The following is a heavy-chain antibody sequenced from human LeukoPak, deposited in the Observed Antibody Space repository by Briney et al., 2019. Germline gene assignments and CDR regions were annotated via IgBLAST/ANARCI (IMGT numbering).Heavy chain of an antibody. CDR2: ISWNSGSI. V-gene: IGHV3-9*01. D-gene: IGHD3-10*01. CDR3: ARDIVRGDIMVPFDY. Sequence: PGGSLRLSCAASGFTFDDYAMHWVRQAPGKGLEWVSGISWNSGSIGYADSVKGRFTISRDNAKNSLYLQMNSLRAEDTALYYCARDIVRGDIMVPFDYWGQGTLVTVSS. CDR1: GFTFDDYA. J-gene: IGHJ4*02.